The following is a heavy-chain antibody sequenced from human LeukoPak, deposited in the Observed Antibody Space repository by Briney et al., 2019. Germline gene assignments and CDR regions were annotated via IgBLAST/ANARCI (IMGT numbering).Heavy chain of an antibody. D-gene: IGHD1-26*01. Sequence: ASVKVSCKASGYTFTGYYMHWVRQAPGQGLEWMGWINPNSGGTNYAQKFQGRVTMTRDTSISTAYMELSRLRSDDTAVYYCARVVGANYYMDVWGKGTTVTISS. CDR3: ARVVGANYYMDV. CDR1: GYTFTGYY. CDR2: INPNSGGT. V-gene: IGHV1-2*02. J-gene: IGHJ6*03.